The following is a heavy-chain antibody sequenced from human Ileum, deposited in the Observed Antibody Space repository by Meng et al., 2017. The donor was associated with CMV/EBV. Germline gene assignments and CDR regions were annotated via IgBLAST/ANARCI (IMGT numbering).Heavy chain of an antibody. V-gene: IGHV4-34*02. D-gene: IGHD5-24*01. J-gene: IGHJ1*01. CDR2: VNNRGRT. Sequence: VRLKQWGAGLLKPSETLSLTCAVSGEPLNGFFCSWIRQPPGRGLEWIGEVNNRGRTNYNPSLKSRLTISIDTSKRQLSLMVTSVTAADSAIYYCASGRLQFTPSALQHWGPGTLVTVSS. CDR3: ASGRLQFTPSALQH. CDR1: GEPLNGFF.